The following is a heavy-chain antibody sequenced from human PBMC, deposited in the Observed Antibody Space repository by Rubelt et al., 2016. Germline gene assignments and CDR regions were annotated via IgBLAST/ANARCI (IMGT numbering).Heavy chain of an antibody. CDR1: GFTFRDYA. CDR2: IGGSGDTT. J-gene: IGHJ6*02. CDR3: ARDREIQYSSSWYYYDYGMDV. V-gene: IGHV3-23*04. Sequence: EVLLVQSGGGLVEPGGSLRLSCAASGFTFRDYAINWVRQAPGKGLEWVSGIGGSGDTTYYADSVQGRFPISRDNYTNTLYLQRNSQRAEDTAGYYCARDREIQYSSSWYYYDYGMDVWGQGTLVTVSS. D-gene: IGHD6-13*01.